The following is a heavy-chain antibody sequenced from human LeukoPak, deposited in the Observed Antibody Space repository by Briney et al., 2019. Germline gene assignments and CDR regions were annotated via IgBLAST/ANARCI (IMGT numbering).Heavy chain of an antibody. D-gene: IGHD4-11*01. Sequence: SETLSLTCTVSGGSISSSSYYWGWIRQPPGKGLEWIGSIYYSGSTYYDPSLKSRVTISVDTSKNQFSLKLSSVTAADTAVYYCAGGMTTRGVAFDIWGQGTMVTVSS. CDR1: GGSISSSSYY. J-gene: IGHJ3*02. CDR2: IYYSGST. CDR3: AGGMTTRGVAFDI. V-gene: IGHV4-39*07.